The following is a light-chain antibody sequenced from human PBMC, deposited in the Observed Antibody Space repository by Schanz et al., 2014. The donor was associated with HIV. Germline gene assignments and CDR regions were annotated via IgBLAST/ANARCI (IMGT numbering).Light chain of an antibody. Sequence: EIVLTQSPGTLSLSPGEVGTLSCRASQSISTHLAWYQQKPGQAPTLLIYGASKRATGIPDRFIGGGSGTDFTLTINMLEPEDFAVYYCQQYGNSPFTFGPGTKVDIK. CDR2: GAS. V-gene: IGKV3-20*01. CDR1: QSISTH. CDR3: QQYGNSPFT. J-gene: IGKJ3*01.